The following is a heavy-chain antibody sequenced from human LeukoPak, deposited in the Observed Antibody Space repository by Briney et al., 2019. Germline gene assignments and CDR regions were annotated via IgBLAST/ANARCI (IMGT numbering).Heavy chain of an antibody. V-gene: IGHV3-23*01. Sequence: GGSLRLSCAASGFTFSSYAMNWVRQAPGKGLEWVSAISGSGGTYYADSVKGRFTISRDNSKNTLYLQMNNLRAEDTAIYYCAKRGLASAGRPPYFDYWGQGALVTVPS. J-gene: IGHJ4*02. CDR2: ISGSGGT. CDR1: GFTFSSYA. CDR3: AKRGLASAGRPPYFDY. D-gene: IGHD6-13*01.